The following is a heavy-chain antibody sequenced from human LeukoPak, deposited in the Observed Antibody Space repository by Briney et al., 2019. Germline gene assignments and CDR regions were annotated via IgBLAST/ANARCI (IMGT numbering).Heavy chain of an antibody. J-gene: IGHJ6*02. CDR3: ARHRVDSSSPRGMDV. D-gene: IGHD6-13*01. CDR1: GYNFITYW. CDR2: IYPSNSDT. V-gene: IGHV5-51*01. Sequence: GESLKISCKGSGYNFITYWIGWVRQMPGKGLEWMGIIYPSNSDTRYSPSFQGQVTFSADKSISTAYLQWSSLKASDIAMYYCARHRVDSSSPRGMDVWGQGTTVTVSS.